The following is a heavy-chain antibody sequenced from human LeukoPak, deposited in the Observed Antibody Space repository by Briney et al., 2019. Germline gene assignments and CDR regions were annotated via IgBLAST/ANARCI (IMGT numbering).Heavy chain of an antibody. J-gene: IGHJ4*02. D-gene: IGHD6-13*01. CDR1: GFTFSNYA. CDR3: ARAHGYSSSWRIDY. CDR2: ISGSGRAT. Sequence: PGGSLRLSCAASGFTFSNYAMSWVRLAPGKGLEWVSAISGSGRATYYTDSVKGRFAISRDNSKNTLYLQMNSLRAEDTAVYYCARAHGYSSSWRIDYWGQGTLVTVSS. V-gene: IGHV3-23*01.